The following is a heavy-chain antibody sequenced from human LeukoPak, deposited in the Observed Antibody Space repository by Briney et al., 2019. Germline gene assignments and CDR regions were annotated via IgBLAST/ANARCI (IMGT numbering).Heavy chain of an antibody. CDR3: AKIRRSSSGFFDY. D-gene: IGHD6-6*01. Sequence: GGSLRLSCAASGFTFSSYAMSWVRQAPGKGLEWVSDISGSGGSTNYADSVKGRFTISRDNSKNTLYLQMNSLRAEDTAVYYCAKIRRSSSGFFDYWGQGTLVTVSS. V-gene: IGHV3-23*01. CDR2: ISGSGGST. CDR1: GFTFSSYA. J-gene: IGHJ4*02.